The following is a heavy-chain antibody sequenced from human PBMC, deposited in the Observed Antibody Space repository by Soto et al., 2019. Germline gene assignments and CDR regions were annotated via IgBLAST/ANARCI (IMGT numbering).Heavy chain of an antibody. CDR2: ISSSSSYI. Sequence: GGSLRLSCAASGFTFSSYGMHWVRQAPGKGLEWVSSISSSSSYIYYADSVKGRFTISRDNAKNSLYLQMNSLRAEDTAVYYCAREVPISAVAGHYWGQGTLVTVSS. CDR1: GFTFSSYG. J-gene: IGHJ4*02. CDR3: AREVPISAVAGHY. D-gene: IGHD6-19*01. V-gene: IGHV3-21*01.